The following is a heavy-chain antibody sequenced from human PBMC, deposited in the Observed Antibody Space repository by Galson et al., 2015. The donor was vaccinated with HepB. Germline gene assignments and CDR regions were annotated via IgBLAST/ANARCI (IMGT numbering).Heavy chain of an antibody. CDR1: GGSFSGYY. CDR2: INHSGST. D-gene: IGHD3-22*01. V-gene: IGHV4-34*01. J-gene: IGHJ5*02. CDR3: ARGDSSGYFPRWFDP. Sequence: LSLTCAVYGGSFSGYYWSWIRQPPGKGLEWIGEINHSGSTNYNPSLKSRVTISVDASKNQFSLKLSSVTAADTAVYYCARGDSSGYFPRWFDPWGQGTLVTVSS.